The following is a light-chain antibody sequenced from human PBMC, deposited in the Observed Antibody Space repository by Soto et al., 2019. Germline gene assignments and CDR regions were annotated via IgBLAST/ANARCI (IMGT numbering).Light chain of an antibody. Sequence: IQMTQSPSTLSGSVVDVVTVTCRASQTISSWLAWYQQKPGKAPKLLIYKASTLKSGVPSRFSGSGSGTEFTLTISSLQPDDFATYYCQHYNSYSEEFGQGNKGDIK. CDR1: QTISSW. J-gene: IGKJ1*01. CDR3: QHYNSYSEE. V-gene: IGKV1-5*03. CDR2: KAS.